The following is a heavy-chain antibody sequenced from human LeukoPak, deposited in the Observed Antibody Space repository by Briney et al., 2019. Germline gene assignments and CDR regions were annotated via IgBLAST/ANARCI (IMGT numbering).Heavy chain of an antibody. CDR3: AHHPFSGYYQDDAFDI. Sequence: SGPTLVNPTQTLTLTCTFSGFSLSTSGVGVGWIRQPPGKALEWLALIYWDDDKRYSPSLKSRLTITKDTSKNQVVLTMTNMDPVDTATYYCAHHPFSGYYQDDAFDIWGQGTMVTVSS. CDR2: IYWDDDK. CDR1: GFSLSTSGVG. V-gene: IGHV2-5*02. D-gene: IGHD3-3*01. J-gene: IGHJ3*02.